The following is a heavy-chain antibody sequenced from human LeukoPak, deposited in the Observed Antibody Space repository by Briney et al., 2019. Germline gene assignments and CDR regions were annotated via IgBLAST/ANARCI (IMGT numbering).Heavy chain of an antibody. CDR3: ARCSPGRCGAFDI. CDR2: IYHSGST. CDR1: GGSISSGGYS. D-gene: IGHD2-21*01. J-gene: IGHJ3*02. Sequence: PSETLSLTCAVSGGSISSGGYSWSWIRQPPGKGLEWIGYIYHSGSTYYNPSLKSRVTISVDRSKDQFSLKLSSVTAADTAVYYCARCSPGRCGAFDIWGQGTMVTVSS. V-gene: IGHV4-30-2*01.